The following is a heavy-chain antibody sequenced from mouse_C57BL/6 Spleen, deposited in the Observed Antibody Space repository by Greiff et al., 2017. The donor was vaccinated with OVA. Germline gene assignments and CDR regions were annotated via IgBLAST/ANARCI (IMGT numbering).Heavy chain of an antibody. CDR3: ATYDGYHYAMDY. V-gene: IGHV5-17*01. CDR2: ISSGSSTI. CDR1: GFTFSDYG. Sequence: DVQLVESGGGLVKPGGSLKLSCAASGFTFSDYGMHWVRQAPEKGLEWVAYISSGSSTIYYADTVKGRFTISRDNAKNTLFLQMTSLRSEDTAMYYCATYDGYHYAMDYWGQGTSVTVSS. D-gene: IGHD2-3*01. J-gene: IGHJ4*01.